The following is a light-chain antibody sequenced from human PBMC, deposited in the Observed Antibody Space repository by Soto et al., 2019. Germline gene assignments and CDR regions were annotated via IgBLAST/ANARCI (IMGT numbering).Light chain of an antibody. CDR3: QQYVSSPLT. V-gene: IGKV3-20*01. Sequence: LSFSPGERATLPCRASQSVSSSSLAWYQQKPGQAPRLLIYDTSSRATGIPDRFSGSGSGTDFTLTISRLEPEDFAVYYCQQYVSSPLTFGGGTRLEIK. CDR1: QSVSSSS. CDR2: DTS. J-gene: IGKJ5*01.